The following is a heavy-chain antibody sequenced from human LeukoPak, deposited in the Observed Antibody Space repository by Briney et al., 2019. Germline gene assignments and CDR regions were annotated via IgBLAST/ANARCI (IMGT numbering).Heavy chain of an antibody. V-gene: IGHV4-59*12. CDR1: GASISSYY. CDR3: ARGLDTVLRYFDWLLYPTYFDY. J-gene: IGHJ4*02. CDR2: IYYSGNT. Sequence: PSETLSLTRTVSGASISSYYWSWIRQPPGKGLEWIGYIYYSGNTNYFPSLKSRVTISVDTSKNQFSLKLSSVTAADTAVYYCARGLDTVLRYFDWLLYPTYFDYWGQGTLVTVSS. D-gene: IGHD3-9*01.